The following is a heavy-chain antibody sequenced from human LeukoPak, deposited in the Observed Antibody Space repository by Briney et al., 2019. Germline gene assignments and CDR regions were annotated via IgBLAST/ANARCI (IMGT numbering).Heavy chain of an antibody. D-gene: IGHD3-10*01. V-gene: IGHV3-30*02. CDR1: GFTFSSYG. CDR3: AKDLTRITMVRGVIITNYFDY. CDR2: IRYDGSNK. Sequence: GGSLRLSCAASGFTFSSYGMHWVRQAPGKGLEWVAFIRYDGSNKYYADSVKGRFTISRDNSKNTLYLQMNSLRAEDTAVYYCAKDLTRITMVRGVIITNYFDYWGQGTLVTVSS. J-gene: IGHJ4*02.